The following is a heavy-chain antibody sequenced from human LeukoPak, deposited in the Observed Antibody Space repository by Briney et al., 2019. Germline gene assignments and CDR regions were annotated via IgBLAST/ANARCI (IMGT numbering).Heavy chain of an antibody. V-gene: IGHV4-59*08. CDR1: GGSISSYY. D-gene: IGHD2-15*01. CDR2: IYYSGST. J-gene: IGHJ3*02. Sequence: SETLSLTCTVSGGSISSYYWSWIRQPPGKGLEWIGYIYYSGSTNYNPSLKSRVTISVDTSKNQFSLKLSSVTAADTAVYYCARLIVSDAFDIWGQGTMVTVSS. CDR3: ARLIVSDAFDI.